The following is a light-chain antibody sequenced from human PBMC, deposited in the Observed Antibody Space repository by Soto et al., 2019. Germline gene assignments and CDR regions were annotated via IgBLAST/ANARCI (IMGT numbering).Light chain of an antibody. CDR3: QQYNNWS. CDR2: AAS. V-gene: IGKV1-5*01. CDR1: RATSSW. Sequence: DIQMTQSPSTLSGSVGARVPITCRARRATSSWLAWYPKHPGKATQLMIYAASSWQTGVTSRFSGSVSGTEFTLTLSSLHSEDFAFYYCQQYNNWSFGQGTRLEIK. J-gene: IGKJ5*01.